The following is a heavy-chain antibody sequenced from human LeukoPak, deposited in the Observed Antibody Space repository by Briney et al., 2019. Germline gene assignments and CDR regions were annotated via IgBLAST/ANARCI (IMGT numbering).Heavy chain of an antibody. D-gene: IGHD3-10*01. Sequence: GRSLRLSCAASGFTFDDYAMHWVRQVPGKGLEWVSGISWNSGNIDYADSVKGRFTISRDNAKNSLYLQVNSLRAEDTALYYCAKDEGNNYGSGSRGYFDYWGQGTLVTVSS. CDR3: AKDEGNNYGSGSRGYFDY. CDR2: ISWNSGNI. J-gene: IGHJ4*02. V-gene: IGHV3-9*01. CDR1: GFTFDDYA.